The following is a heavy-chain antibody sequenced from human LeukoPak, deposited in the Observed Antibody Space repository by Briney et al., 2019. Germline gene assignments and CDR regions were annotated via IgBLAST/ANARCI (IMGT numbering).Heavy chain of an antibody. CDR3: AKRGIVIRAVIIIGFHKEAYYFDY. J-gene: IGHJ4*02. CDR2: ISERGGST. D-gene: IGHD3-10*01. Sequence: GSLRLSCVVSGITLSNYGMSWVRQAPGKGLEWVSGISERGGSTNYADSVKGRFIISRDTSKNAVYLQMNSLRVEDTAVYFCAKRGIVIRAVIIIGFHKEAYYFDYWGQGILVTVSS. V-gene: IGHV3-23*01. CDR1: GITLSNYG.